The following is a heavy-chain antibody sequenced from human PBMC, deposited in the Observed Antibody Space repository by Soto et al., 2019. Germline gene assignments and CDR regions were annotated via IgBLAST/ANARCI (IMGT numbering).Heavy chain of an antibody. D-gene: IGHD2-21*01. J-gene: IGHJ4*02. CDR2: ISSNSRTI. CDR1: GFAFDYYN. V-gene: IGHV3-48*02. Sequence: VGSLRLSCEASGFAFDYYNMNWVRQAPGKGLEWLSYISSNSRTIYCADSVKGRFTISRDNAKNSVYLQLYSLRDEDTAVYYCTRDGGGGDRSDFWGQGTLVTVSS. CDR3: TRDGGGGDRSDF.